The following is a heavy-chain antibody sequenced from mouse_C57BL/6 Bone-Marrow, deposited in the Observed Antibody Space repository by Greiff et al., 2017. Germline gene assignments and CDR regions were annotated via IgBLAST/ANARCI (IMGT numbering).Heavy chain of an antibody. J-gene: IGHJ4*01. Sequence: QVQLQQPGAELMKPGASVKLSCKASGYTFTGYWIAWVKQRPGHGLEWIGEILPGSGSTNYNEKFKGKATLTVDTSSHTAYMHLSSLTTEDSAVYYCASPYSMDYWGQGTSVSVTS. CDR1: GYTFTGYW. V-gene: IGHV1-9*01. CDR3: ASPYSMDY. CDR2: ILPGSGST.